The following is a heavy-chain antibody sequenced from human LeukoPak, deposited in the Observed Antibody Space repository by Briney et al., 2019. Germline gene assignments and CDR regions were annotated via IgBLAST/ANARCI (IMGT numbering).Heavy chain of an antibody. J-gene: IGHJ4*02. D-gene: IGHD3-22*01. V-gene: IGHV3-23*01. Sequence: GGSLRLSCAASGFTFSIYAMSWVRQAPGKGLEWVSAISGGGGSTYYADSVKGRFSISRDNSKNTLYLQMNFLRADDTAVYYCAKFIFPTNDSNGSLDYWGQGTLVTVSS. CDR1: GFTFSIYA. CDR3: AKFIFPTNDSNGSLDY. CDR2: ISGGGGST.